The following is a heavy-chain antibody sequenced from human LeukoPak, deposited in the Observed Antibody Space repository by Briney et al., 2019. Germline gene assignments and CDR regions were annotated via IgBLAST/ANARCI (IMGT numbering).Heavy chain of an antibody. Sequence: QTLTLTFTFSGFSLSTSGMCVSWIRQPPGKALEWLALLDWDDDKYYSTSLKTRLTISKDTSKNQVVFTMTNMDPVDTATYYCQGVYDCRGRAFDIWGQGTMVTVSS. CDR2: LDWDDDK. D-gene: IGHD3-22*01. J-gene: IGHJ3*02. V-gene: IGHV2-70*01. CDR1: GFSLSTSGMC. CDR3: QGVYDCRGRAFDI.